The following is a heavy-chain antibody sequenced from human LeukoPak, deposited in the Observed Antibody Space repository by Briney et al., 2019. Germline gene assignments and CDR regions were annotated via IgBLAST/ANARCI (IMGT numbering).Heavy chain of an antibody. CDR3: ARVRGYCSSTSCHPYYYYYYMDV. J-gene: IGHJ6*03. CDR2: INHSGST. V-gene: IGHV4-34*01. D-gene: IGHD2-2*01. CDR1: GGSFNGYY. Sequence: SETLSLTCAVYGGSFNGYYWSWIRQPPGKGLEWIGEINHSGSTNYNPSLKSRVTISVDTSKNQFSLKLSSVTAADTAVYYCARVRGYCSSTSCHPYYYYYYMDVWGKGTTVTVSS.